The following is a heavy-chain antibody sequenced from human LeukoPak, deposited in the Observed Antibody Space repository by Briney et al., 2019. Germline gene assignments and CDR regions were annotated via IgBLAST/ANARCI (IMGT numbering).Heavy chain of an antibody. CDR1: GYTFTSYG. D-gene: IGHD3-22*01. J-gene: IGHJ4*02. Sequence: GASVKVSCKASGYTFTSYGISWVRQAPGQGLEWMGWISAYNGNTNYAQKLQGRVTMTTDTSTSTAYMELRSLRSDDTAVYYCARVRRITMIVALDYWGQGTLVTVSS. CDR3: ARVRRITMIVALDY. CDR2: ISAYNGNT. V-gene: IGHV1-18*01.